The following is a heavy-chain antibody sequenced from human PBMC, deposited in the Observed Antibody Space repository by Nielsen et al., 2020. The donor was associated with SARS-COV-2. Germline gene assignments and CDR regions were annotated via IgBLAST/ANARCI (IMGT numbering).Heavy chain of an antibody. CDR3: ARDRGIVGATELDY. J-gene: IGHJ4*02. Sequence: GSLRLSCAASGFTFSSYSMNWVRQAPGKGLEWVSYISSSSSTIYYADSVKGRFTISRDNAKNSLYLQMNSLRAEDTAVYYCARDRGIVGATELDYWGQGTLVTVSS. CDR2: ISSSSSTI. D-gene: IGHD1-26*01. V-gene: IGHV3-48*01. CDR1: GFTFSSYS.